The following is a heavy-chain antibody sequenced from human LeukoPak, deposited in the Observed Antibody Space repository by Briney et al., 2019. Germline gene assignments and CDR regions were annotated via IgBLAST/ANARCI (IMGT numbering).Heavy chain of an antibody. CDR1: GGSISSSSYY. D-gene: IGHD5-12*01. J-gene: IGHJ5*01. CDR2: IYYSGST. V-gene: IGHV4-39*01. CDR3: VRHDGRGGATMGAFDS. Sequence: PSETLSLTCTVSGGSISSSSYYWGWIRQPPGKGLEWIGSIYYSGSTYYNPSLDSRVTISTVTSTNQFSLHLNSVTAADTAIYYCVRHDGRGGATMGAFDSWGQGSLVTVSS.